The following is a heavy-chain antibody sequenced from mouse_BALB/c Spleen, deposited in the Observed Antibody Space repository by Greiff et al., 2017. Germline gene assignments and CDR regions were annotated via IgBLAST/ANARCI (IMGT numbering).Heavy chain of an antibody. CDR1: GYTFTSYW. J-gene: IGHJ4*01. CDR2: IYPGDGDT. V-gene: IGHV1-87*01. CDR3: ARYDGYSSYAMDY. Sequence: QVQLQQSGAELARPGASVKLSCKASGYTFTSYWMQWVKQRPGQGLEWIGAIYPGDGDTRYTQKFKGKATLTADKSSSTAYMQLSSLASEDSAVYYCARYDGYSSYAMDYWGQGTSVTVSS. D-gene: IGHD2-3*01.